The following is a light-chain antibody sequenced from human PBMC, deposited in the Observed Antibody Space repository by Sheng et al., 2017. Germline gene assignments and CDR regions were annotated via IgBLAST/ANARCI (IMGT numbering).Light chain of an antibody. V-gene: IGKV1-5*03. CDR3: QQYNSYPWT. J-gene: IGKJ1*01. Sequence: DIQMTQSPSTLSASVGDRVTITCRASQSIGNWLAWYQQKPGKAPKLLIYKASSLESGVPSRFSGSGSGTEFTLTISSLQPDDFATYYCQQYNSYPWTFGQGTKVE. CDR2: KAS. CDR1: QSIGNW.